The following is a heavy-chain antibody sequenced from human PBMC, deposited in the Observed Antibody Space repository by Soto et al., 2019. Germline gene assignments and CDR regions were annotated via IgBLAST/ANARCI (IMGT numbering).Heavy chain of an antibody. CDR2: INSDGSST. D-gene: IGHD3-3*02. CDR1: GFTFSSYW. Sequence: PGGSLRLSCAASGFTFSSYWMHWVRQAPGEGLVWVSRINSDGSSTSYADSVKGRFTISRDNAKNTLYLQMNSLRAEDTAVYYCARVGKSSSRIFRGPFDYWGQGTLVTVSS. J-gene: IGHJ4*02. CDR3: ARVGKSSSRIFRGPFDY. V-gene: IGHV3-74*01.